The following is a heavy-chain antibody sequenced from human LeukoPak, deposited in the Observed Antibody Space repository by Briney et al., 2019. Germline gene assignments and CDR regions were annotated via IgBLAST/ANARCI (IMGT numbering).Heavy chain of an antibody. V-gene: IGHV3-30-3*01. Sequence: GGSLRLSCAASGFTFNSNAIHWVRQAPGKGLEWVAVISYDGSNKYYADSVEGRFTISRDNSKNTLYLQMNSLRTEDTAVYYCARDSGSGLYYYYGMDVWGQGTTVTVSS. D-gene: IGHD6-19*01. CDR2: ISYDGSNK. CDR1: GFTFNSNA. CDR3: ARDSGSGLYYYYGMDV. J-gene: IGHJ6*02.